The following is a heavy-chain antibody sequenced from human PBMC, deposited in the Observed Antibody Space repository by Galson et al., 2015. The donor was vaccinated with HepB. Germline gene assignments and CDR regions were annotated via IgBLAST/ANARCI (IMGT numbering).Heavy chain of an antibody. CDR1: GYSFTNYW. Sequence: QSGAEVKKPGESLKISCTGSGYSFTNYWIGWVRQMPGKGLEWMGIIYPGDSETRYSPSFQGQVTISVDKSSSTAHLQWASLKASDTAIYYCARRSHCAGDCTREPSYYFGMDVWGQGTTVTVSS. CDR2: IYPGDSET. D-gene: IGHD2-21*02. CDR3: ARRSHCAGDCTREPSYYFGMDV. J-gene: IGHJ6*02. V-gene: IGHV5-51*01.